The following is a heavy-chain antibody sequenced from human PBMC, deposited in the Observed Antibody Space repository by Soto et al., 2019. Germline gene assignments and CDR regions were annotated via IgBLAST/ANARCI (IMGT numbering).Heavy chain of an antibody. Sequence: QVQLVQSGAEVKKPGASVKVSCKASGYTFTSYDINWVRQATGQGLEWMGWMNPNSGNTGYAQKFQGGVTMTGNTSIGTAYRELGSLRSEDTAVYYCAGYSGYDWGGRHYYYYYMDVWGKGTTVTVSS. CDR2: MNPNSGNT. D-gene: IGHD5-12*01. CDR1: GYTFTSYD. V-gene: IGHV1-8*01. J-gene: IGHJ6*03. CDR3: AGYSGYDWGGRHYYYYYMDV.